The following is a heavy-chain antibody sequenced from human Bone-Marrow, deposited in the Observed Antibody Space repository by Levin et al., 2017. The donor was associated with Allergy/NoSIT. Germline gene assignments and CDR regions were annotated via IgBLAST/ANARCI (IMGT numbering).Heavy chain of an antibody. D-gene: IGHD4-17*01. CDR1: GFTFSNYN. V-gene: IGHV3-30*09. CDR3: AKGTGNSGDYALTF. CDR2: ISFHTNKK. J-gene: IGHJ4*02. Sequence: GESLKISCAASGFTFSNYNMAWVRQAPGMGLECVAVISFHTNKKFYADSVRGRFAISRDSSKNTLYLQMNSLRPDDMAVYYCAKGTGNSGDYALTFWGQGTLVTVPS.